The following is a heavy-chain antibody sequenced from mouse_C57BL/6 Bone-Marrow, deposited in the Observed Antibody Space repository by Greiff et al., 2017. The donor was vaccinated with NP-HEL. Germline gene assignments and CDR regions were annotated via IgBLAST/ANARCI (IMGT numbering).Heavy chain of an antibody. D-gene: IGHD2-1*01. Sequence: VQLQQSGAELVRPGASVKLSCKASGYTFTSYGMSWVKQRTGQGLEWIGEIYPRSGTTYYNEKFKGKATLTADKSSSTAYMELRILTSEDSAVYVCTREGVYGNYGFAYWGQGTLVTVSA. CDR3: TREGVYGNYGFAY. CDR1: GYTFTSYG. CDR2: IYPRSGTT. V-gene: IGHV1-81*01. J-gene: IGHJ3*01.